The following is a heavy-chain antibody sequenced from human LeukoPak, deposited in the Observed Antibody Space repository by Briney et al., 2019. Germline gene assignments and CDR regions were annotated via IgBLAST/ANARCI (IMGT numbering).Heavy chain of an antibody. Sequence: SQTLSLTCTVSGGSISSGDYYWSWIRQPPGKGLEGIGYIYYSGSTYYNPSLKSRVTISVDTSKNQFSLKLSSVTAADTAVYYCARGDSGSFDAFDIWGQGTMVTVSS. CDR1: GGSISSGDYY. CDR3: ARGDSGSFDAFDI. V-gene: IGHV4-30-4*01. J-gene: IGHJ3*02. CDR2: IYYSGST. D-gene: IGHD5-12*01.